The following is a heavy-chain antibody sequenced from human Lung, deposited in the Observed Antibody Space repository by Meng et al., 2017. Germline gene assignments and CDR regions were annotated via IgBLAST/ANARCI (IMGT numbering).Heavy chain of an antibody. D-gene: IGHD4-11*01. CDR1: CGSFSDYY. CDR2: INHSGST. CDR3: ARGPTTMAHDFDY. Sequence: GPRQRRGAGMFQPPQPMAPTVVVSCGSFSDYYWSWIRQPPGKGLEWIGEINHSGSTNYNPSLESRATISVDTSQNNLSLKLSSVTAADSAVYYCARGPTTMAHDFDYWGQGTLVTVSS. V-gene: IGHV4-34*01. J-gene: IGHJ4*02.